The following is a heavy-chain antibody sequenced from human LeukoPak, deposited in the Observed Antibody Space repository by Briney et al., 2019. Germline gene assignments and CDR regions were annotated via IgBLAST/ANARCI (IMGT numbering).Heavy chain of an antibody. CDR1: GFTVSNNY. J-gene: IGHJ4*02. Sequence: GGSLRLSCAASGFTVSNNYVNWVRQAPGKGLDWVSVIYTRGSTYYADSVKGRFTISRDNSKNTLYLQMNSLRAEDTAVYYCARDTEWGLLDYWGQGTLVTVSS. D-gene: IGHD1-26*01. CDR3: ARDTEWGLLDY. V-gene: IGHV3-66*01. CDR2: IYTRGST.